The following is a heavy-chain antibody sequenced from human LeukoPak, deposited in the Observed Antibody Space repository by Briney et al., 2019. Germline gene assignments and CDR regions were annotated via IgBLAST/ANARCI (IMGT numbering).Heavy chain of an antibody. Sequence: GGSLRLSCAVSGFSVSSFGMSWVRQAPGKGLEWISAISLNGETTWYEDSGKGRLIMSKYTSKNTLYLKVTSLRAEDTSVYFCAQGFSDGWYPNWGQRSPVSVSS. D-gene: IGHD6-19*01. J-gene: IGHJ1*01. CDR3: AQGFSDGWYPN. CDR2: ISLNGETT. V-gene: IGHV3-23*01. CDR1: GFSVSSFG.